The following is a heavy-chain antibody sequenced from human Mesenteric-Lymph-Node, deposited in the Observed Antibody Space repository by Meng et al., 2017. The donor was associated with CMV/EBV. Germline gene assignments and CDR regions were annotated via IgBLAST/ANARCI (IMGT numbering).Heavy chain of an antibody. V-gene: IGHV3-74*01. CDR1: GFTFSSYS. J-gene: IGHJ4*02. CDR3: ARDPCPSGVCYLDS. CDR2: INSDGSST. Sequence: GESLKISCAASGFTFSSYSMNWVRQAPGKGLVWVSRINSDGSSTSYADSVKGRFTISRDNAKNSLYLQMNSLRAEDTAVYYCARDPCPSGVCYLDSWGQGTLVTVSS. D-gene: IGHD2-8*01.